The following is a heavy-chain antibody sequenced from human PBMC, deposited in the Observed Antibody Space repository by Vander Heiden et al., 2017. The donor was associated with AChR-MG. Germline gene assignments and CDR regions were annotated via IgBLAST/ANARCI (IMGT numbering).Heavy chain of an antibody. D-gene: IGHD6-13*01. Sequence: EVQLVESGGGLVQPGGSLRLSCTASGFTFRRFWMTWVRQAPGKGLEWVATTTGNENEKNYVDSVKGRFTISRDNAKGALYLQMNSLRDEDTAVYYCVRENHSNDYWGQGTLVTVSS. CDR1: GFTFRRFW. V-gene: IGHV3-7*01. CDR2: TTGNENEK. J-gene: IGHJ4*02. CDR3: VRENHSNDY.